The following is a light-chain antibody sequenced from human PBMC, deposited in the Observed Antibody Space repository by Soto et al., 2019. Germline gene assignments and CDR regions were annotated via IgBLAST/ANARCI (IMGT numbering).Light chain of an antibody. Sequence: DIQLTQSPSFLSASVGDRVTITCRASQGISSYLAWYQQKPGKAPKLLIYAASTLQSGVPSRFSGSGSGTEFTLTSSSLQPEDFATYYCQQLNSYPWITFGQGTRLEIK. CDR2: AAS. J-gene: IGKJ5*01. CDR3: QQLNSYPWIT. V-gene: IGKV1-9*01. CDR1: QGISSY.